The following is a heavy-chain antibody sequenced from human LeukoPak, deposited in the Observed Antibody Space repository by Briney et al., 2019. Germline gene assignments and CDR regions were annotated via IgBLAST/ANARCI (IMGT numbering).Heavy chain of an antibody. D-gene: IGHD3-10*01. Sequence: GSSLILSCAASGFPFSNYVMHWVRQARGKGLEWVAMLSYDGSNKYHADSVKGRFTSSRDNSKNKLYLQMNSLRVEDTAVYYCAREYRGSRCPIDYWGQGTLVIVSS. CDR1: GFPFSNYV. J-gene: IGHJ4*02. V-gene: IGHV3-30-3*01. CDR3: AREYRGSRCPIDY. CDR2: LSYDGSNK.